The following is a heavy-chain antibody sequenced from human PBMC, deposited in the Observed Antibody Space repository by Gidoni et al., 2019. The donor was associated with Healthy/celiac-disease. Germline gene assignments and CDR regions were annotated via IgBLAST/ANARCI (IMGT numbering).Heavy chain of an antibody. CDR2: IYYSGGT. D-gene: IGHD6-13*01. CDR3: ARVTSSSWGLN. CDR1: VGPVSSGGYY. V-gene: IGHV4-31*03. J-gene: IGHJ4*02. Sequence: QVQLQESGPGLVKPSQTLSLTCTVSVGPVSSGGYYWSWIRQHPGKGLKWIGYIYYSGGTYYNPSLKSRVTISVDTSKNQFSLRLSSVTAADTAVYYCARVTSSSWGLNWGQGTLVTVSS.